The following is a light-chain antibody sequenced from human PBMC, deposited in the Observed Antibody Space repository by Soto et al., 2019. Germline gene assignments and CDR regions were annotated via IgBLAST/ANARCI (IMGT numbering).Light chain of an antibody. Sequence: EIVLTQSPATLSLSPGERATLSCRASQSFSSYLAWYQQKPGQAPRLLIYGASTRATGIPARFSGSGSGTEFTLTISSLQSEDFAVYYCQQYNNWPWTFGQGTKVDI. CDR2: GAS. CDR1: QSFSSY. V-gene: IGKV3-15*01. CDR3: QQYNNWPWT. J-gene: IGKJ1*01.